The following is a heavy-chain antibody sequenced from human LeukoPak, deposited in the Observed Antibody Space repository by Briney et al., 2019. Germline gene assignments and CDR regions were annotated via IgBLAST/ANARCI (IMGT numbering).Heavy chain of an antibody. CDR3: ARDLERYPISGNDRYYYYYCMDV. CDR2: ISAFNGNT. D-gene: IGHD1-1*01. J-gene: IGHJ6*03. V-gene: IGHV1-18*01. Sequence: VASVKVSCKTSGYTFSNYGISWVRQAPGRGLEWVGWISAFNGNTNYAPKLQDRVTLTTDTSTSTAYMELRCLRSDDTAVYFCARDLERYPISGNDRYYYYYCMDVWGKGTTVTVSS. CDR1: GYTFSNYG.